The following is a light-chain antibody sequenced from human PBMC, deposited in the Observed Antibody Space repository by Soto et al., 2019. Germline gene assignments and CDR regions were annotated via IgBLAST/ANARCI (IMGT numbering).Light chain of an antibody. CDR1: QSISSW. J-gene: IGKJ1*01. CDR3: QQYDAFWT. Sequence: DIQMTQSPSSLSASVGDAVSLTCRASQSISSWLAWYQQKPGKAPKLLIYDVSNLESGVPSRFSGSGSGTEFTLTISSLQPDDVATYYCQQYDAFWTFGQGTKVDIK. V-gene: IGKV1-5*01. CDR2: DVS.